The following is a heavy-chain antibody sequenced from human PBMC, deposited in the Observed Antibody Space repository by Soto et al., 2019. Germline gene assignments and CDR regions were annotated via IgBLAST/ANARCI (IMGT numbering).Heavy chain of an antibody. CDR2: INPNSGGP. CDR3: ARSCYDFWSGYHCS. J-gene: IGHJ5*02. V-gene: IGHV1-2*02. D-gene: IGHD3-3*01. CDR1: GYNFNAYY. Sequence: ASVKVSCKTSGYNFNAYYIHWVRQAPGQGLEWMAWINPNSGGPHYAQKFQGRVTVTSDTSISTAYMELSGLTSDDTAAYYCARSCYDFWSGYHCSWGQGTRVTVSS.